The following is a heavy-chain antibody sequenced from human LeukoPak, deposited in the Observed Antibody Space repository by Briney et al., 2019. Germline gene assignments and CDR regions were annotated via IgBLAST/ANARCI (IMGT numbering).Heavy chain of an antibody. V-gene: IGHV1-8*01. J-gene: IGHJ4*02. CDR1: GYTFSSFD. Sequence: ASVKVSCKASGYTFSSFDLNWVRQATGQGLELMGWIYPNSDTTVSAQKFQGRLTLTRNTSTSTAYMELSSLTSDDTAVYYCVRSVAGQGYWGQGTLVTVSS. D-gene: IGHD6-19*01. CDR2: IYPNSDTT. CDR3: VRSVAGQGY.